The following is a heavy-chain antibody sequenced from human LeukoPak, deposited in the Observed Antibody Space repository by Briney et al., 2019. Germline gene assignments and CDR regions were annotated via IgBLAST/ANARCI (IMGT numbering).Heavy chain of an antibody. CDR2: FYSTGST. D-gene: IGHD1-26*01. CDR3: ARDQYSWSPDY. V-gene: IGHV4-4*07. Sequence: SETLSLTCTVSGGSISSYYWTWIRQPAGKGLEWIGRFYSTGSTNYNPSLKSRVTMSVDTSKNQFSLKLSSVTAADTAVYYCARDQYSWSPDYWGQGTLVTVSS. J-gene: IGHJ4*02. CDR1: GGSISSYY.